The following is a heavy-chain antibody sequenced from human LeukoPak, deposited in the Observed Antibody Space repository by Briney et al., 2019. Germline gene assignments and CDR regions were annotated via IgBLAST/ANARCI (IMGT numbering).Heavy chain of an antibody. CDR3: ARAGYCGGDCYNYFDY. J-gene: IGHJ4*02. V-gene: IGHV4-4*02. D-gene: IGHD2-21*02. CDR1: GGSISSSNW. Sequence: SETLSLTCAVSGGSISSSNWWSWVRQPPGXGLEWIGEIYHSGSTNYNPSLKSRVTISVDKSKNQFSLKLSSVTAADTAVYYCARAGYCGGDCYNYFDYWGQGTLVTVSS. CDR2: IYHSGST.